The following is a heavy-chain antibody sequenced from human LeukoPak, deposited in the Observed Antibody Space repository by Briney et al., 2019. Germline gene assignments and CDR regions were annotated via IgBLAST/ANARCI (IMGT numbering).Heavy chain of an antibody. Sequence: TSETLSLTCTVSGGSISSSSYYWGWIRQPPGKGLEWIGSIYYSGSTYYNPSLKSRVTISVDTSKNQFSLKLSSVTAADTAVYYCARILPRMYYDFWSGPTGFDYWGQGTLVTVSS. CDR1: GGSISSSSYY. CDR3: ARILPRMYYDFWSGPTGFDY. CDR2: IYYSGST. V-gene: IGHV4-39*07. J-gene: IGHJ4*02. D-gene: IGHD3-3*01.